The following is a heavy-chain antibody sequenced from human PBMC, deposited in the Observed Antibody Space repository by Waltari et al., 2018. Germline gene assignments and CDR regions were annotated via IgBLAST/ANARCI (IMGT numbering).Heavy chain of an antibody. V-gene: IGHV4-59*01. Sequence: QVQLQESGPGLVKPSETLSLTCTVSGGSNSSYYWSWIRQPPGKGLEWIGYIYYSGSTNYNPSLKSRVTISVDTSKNQFSLKLSSVTAADTAVYYCARVSEGPAALYYFDYWGQGTLVTVSS. D-gene: IGHD2-2*01. CDR1: GGSNSSYY. CDR3: ARVSEGPAALYYFDY. J-gene: IGHJ4*02. CDR2: IYYSGST.